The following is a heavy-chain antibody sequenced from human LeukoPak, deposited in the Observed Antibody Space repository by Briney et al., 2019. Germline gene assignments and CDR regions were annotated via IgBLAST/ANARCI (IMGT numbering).Heavy chain of an antibody. J-gene: IGHJ6*02. CDR1: GGTFSSYA. V-gene: IGHV1-69*04. CDR3: ASDLDRQLPLYYYYYGMDV. Sequence: SVKVSCKASGGTFSSYAISWVRQAPGQGLEWMGRIIPIFGIANYAQKFQGRVTITADKSTSTAYMELSSLRSEDTAVYYCASDLDRQLPLYYYYYGMDVWGQGTTVTVFS. CDR2: IIPIFGIA. D-gene: IGHD6-13*01.